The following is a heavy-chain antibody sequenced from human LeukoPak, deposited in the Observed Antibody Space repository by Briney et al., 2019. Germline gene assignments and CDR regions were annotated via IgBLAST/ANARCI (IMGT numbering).Heavy chain of an antibody. CDR1: VGSISSFH. J-gene: IGHJ4*02. V-gene: IGHV4-59*13. D-gene: IGHD5-24*01. CDR3: ARRVGTNWSYFFDY. Sequence: SETLSLTCTVSVGSISSFHWNWLRQSPGRGLECIGYIYAGAVTNYAPYIRFRVTMSIATSKNKSSLNLKSVTAEDTAVYYCARRVGTNWSYFFDYWGQGTLVTVSS. CDR2: IYAGAVT.